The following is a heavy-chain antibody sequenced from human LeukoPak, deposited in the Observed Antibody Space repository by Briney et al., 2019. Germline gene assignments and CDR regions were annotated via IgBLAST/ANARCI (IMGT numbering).Heavy chain of an antibody. CDR1: GFTFDDYG. CDR3: AKAGGRYQLLLSYYYYYMDV. V-gene: IGHV3-30*02. J-gene: IGHJ6*03. CDR2: IRYDGSNR. D-gene: IGHD2-2*01. Sequence: GGSLRLSCAASGFTFDDYGMSWVRQAPGKGLEWVAFIRYDGSNRYYADSVKGRFTISRDNSKNTLYLQMNSLRAEDTAVYYCAKAGGRYQLLLSYYYYYMDVWGKGTTVTVSS.